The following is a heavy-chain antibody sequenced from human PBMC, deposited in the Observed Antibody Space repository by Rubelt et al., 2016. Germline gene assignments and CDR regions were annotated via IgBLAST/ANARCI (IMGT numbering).Heavy chain of an antibody. CDR1: GFTFSNYA. CDR2: VSGSGVNT. D-gene: IGHD4-17*01. V-gene: IGHV3-23*01. CDR3: AKDRKDGDGPFDY. J-gene: IGHJ4*02. Sequence: GGSLRISCAASGFTFSNYAMTWVRQAPGKGLEWVPAVSGSGVNTYYADSVKGRLTVSRDNSKNTLYLQMNSLRAEDTAVYYCAKDRKDGDGPFDYWGQGTLVTVSS.